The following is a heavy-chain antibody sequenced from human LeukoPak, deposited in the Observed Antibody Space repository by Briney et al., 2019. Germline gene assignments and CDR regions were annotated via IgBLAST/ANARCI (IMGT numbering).Heavy chain of an antibody. Sequence: SETLSLTCAVYGGSFSGYYWSGIRQPPGKGLEWIGEINHSGSTNYNPSPKSRVTISVDTSKNQFSLKLSSVTAADTAVYYCARASREWWGLKTNWFDPWGQGTLVTVSS. CDR2: INHSGST. J-gene: IGHJ5*02. V-gene: IGHV4-34*01. CDR3: ARASREWWGLKTNWFDP. CDR1: GGSFSGYY. D-gene: IGHD2-8*01.